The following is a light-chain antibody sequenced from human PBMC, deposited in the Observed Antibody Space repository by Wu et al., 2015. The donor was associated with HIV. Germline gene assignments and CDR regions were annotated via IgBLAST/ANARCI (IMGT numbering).Light chain of an antibody. CDR3: QQYHVSGVT. V-gene: IGKV1-5*03. J-gene: IGKJ3*01. Sequence: DIQMTQSPSTLSASVGDSVTITCRASQSINIWLAWYQQKPGKAPKLLIYKASTLESGVPSRFSGSGSGTEFTLTISSLQPDDFATYYCQQYHVSGVTFGPGTKVEIK. CDR1: QSINIW. CDR2: KAS.